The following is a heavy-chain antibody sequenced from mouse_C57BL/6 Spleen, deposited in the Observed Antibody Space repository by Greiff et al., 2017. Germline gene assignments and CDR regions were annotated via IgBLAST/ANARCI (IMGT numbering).Heavy chain of an antibody. Sequence: VQLQQSGAELARPGASVKLSCKASGYTFTSYGISWVKQRTGKGLEWIVEIYPRSGNTYYNEKFKGKATLTADKSSSKESLELRSLTSEDSAFYFCARRTPTVATTVWYFDVWGTGTTVTVSS. CDR2: IYPRSGNT. V-gene: IGHV1-81*01. D-gene: IGHD4-1*02. J-gene: IGHJ1*03. CDR1: GYTFTSYG. CDR3: ARRTPTVATTVWYFDV.